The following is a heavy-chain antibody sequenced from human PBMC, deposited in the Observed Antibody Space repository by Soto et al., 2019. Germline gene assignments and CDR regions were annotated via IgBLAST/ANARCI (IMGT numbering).Heavy chain of an antibody. Sequence: EVQLLESGGGLVQSGGSLRVSCAASGFTFSVYGMAWVRQAPAKGPEWVSSISGNSVNTYLADSVKGRFIVSRDNSRKTLYLQMNSLRAEDTSVYYCARGLGYGGTATCRQYCFDVWGQGTRVTVSS. V-gene: IGHV3-23*01. CDR2: ISGNSVNT. CDR3: ARGLGYGGTATCRQYCFDV. CDR1: GFTFSVYG. J-gene: IGHJ4*02. D-gene: IGHD5-12*01.